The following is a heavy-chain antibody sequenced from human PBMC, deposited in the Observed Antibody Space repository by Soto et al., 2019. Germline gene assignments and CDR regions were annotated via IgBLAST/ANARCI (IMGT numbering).Heavy chain of an antibody. CDR3: ARDGRSVRFLEWLPYYYYYYMDV. CDR2: IWYDGSNK. D-gene: IGHD3-3*01. CDR1: VFTFSSYG. J-gene: IGHJ6*03. V-gene: IGHV3-33*01. Sequence: QVQLVESGGGVVQPGRSLRLSCAASVFTFSSYGMHWVRRAPGKGLEWVAVIWYDGSNKYYADSVKGRFTISRDNSKNTLYLQKRSLRAEETAVYYCARDGRSVRFLEWLPYYYYYYMDVCAKGTTVTVSS.